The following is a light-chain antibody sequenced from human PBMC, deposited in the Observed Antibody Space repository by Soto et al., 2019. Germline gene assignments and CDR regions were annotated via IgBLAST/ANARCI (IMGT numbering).Light chain of an antibody. CDR3: SSYTSSSGYV. V-gene: IGLV2-14*01. CDR2: GVN. Sequence: QSVLTQPASVSGSPGQSITISCTGTSSDVGGYNYVSWYQQHPSKAPKLMIYGVNNRPSGVSNRFSGSKSGNTASLTISWLQAEDEADYYCSSYTSSSGYVFGTGTKVTVL. J-gene: IGLJ1*01. CDR1: SSDVGGYNY.